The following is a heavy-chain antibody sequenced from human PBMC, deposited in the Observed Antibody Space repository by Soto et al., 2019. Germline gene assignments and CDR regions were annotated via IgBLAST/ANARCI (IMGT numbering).Heavy chain of an antibody. CDR1: GDIFINYW. D-gene: IGHD6-13*01. J-gene: IGHJ6*02. V-gene: IGHV5-51*01. CDR3: ARTSAAGKYYYGMDV. Sequence: PGESLKISCNGSGDIFINYWIGWVRQMTGKGLEWMGIIYPGDSDTRYSPSFQGQVTISADKSISTAYLQWSSLKASDTAMYYCARTSAAGKYYYGMDVWGQGTTVTVSS. CDR2: IYPGDSDT.